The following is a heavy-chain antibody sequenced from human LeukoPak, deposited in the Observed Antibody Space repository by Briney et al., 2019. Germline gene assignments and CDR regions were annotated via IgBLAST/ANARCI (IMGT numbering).Heavy chain of an antibody. CDR2: IHSGGST. D-gene: IGHD3-22*01. CDR3: ARDLGQYYDTSDNWFDP. J-gene: IGHJ5*02. V-gene: IGHV3-66*01. Sequence: GGSLRLSCAASGFTFDDYGMSWVRQAPGKGLEWVSVIHSGGSTYYADSVKGRFTISRDNSKNTLYLQMNSLRAEDTAVYYCARDLGQYYDTSDNWFDPWGQGTLVTVSS. CDR1: GFTFDDYG.